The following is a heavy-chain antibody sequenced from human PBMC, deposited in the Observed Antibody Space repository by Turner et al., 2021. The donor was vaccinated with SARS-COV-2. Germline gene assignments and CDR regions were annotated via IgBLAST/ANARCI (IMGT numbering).Heavy chain of an antibody. CDR3: ARLMDTAMDYYGMDV. D-gene: IGHD5-18*01. CDR1: GGSISSSTYY. Sequence: QLQLQESGPGLVKPSATRSLTCTVSGGSISSSTYYWGWIRQPPGKGLEWIGNIYYSGSTYYNPSLKSRVTIAVDTSKNQFSLKLSSVTAADTAVYYCARLMDTAMDYYGMDVWGQGTTVTVSS. V-gene: IGHV4-39*01. CDR2: IYYSGST. J-gene: IGHJ6*02.